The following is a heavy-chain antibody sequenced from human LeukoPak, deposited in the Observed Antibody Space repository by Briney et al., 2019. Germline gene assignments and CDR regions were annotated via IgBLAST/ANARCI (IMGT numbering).Heavy chain of an antibody. CDR1: GYTFTSYG. D-gene: IGHD1-26*01. V-gene: IGHV1-69*13. J-gene: IGHJ4*02. Sequence: SVKVSCKASGYTFTSYGISWVRQAPGQGLEWMGGIIPIFGTANYAQKFQGRVTITADESTSTAYMELSSLRSEDTAVYYCARGSGSYLTGYWGQGTLVTVSS. CDR3: ARGSGSYLTGY. CDR2: IIPIFGTA.